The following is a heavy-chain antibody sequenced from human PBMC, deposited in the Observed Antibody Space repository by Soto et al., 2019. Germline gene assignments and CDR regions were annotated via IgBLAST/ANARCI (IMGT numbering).Heavy chain of an antibody. D-gene: IGHD3-9*01. CDR3: ASGILTGYHNWFDP. CDR1: GGSISISNW. J-gene: IGHJ5*02. CDR2: IYHSGST. V-gene: IGHV4-4*02. Sequence: SETLSLTCAVSGGSISISNWWSWVRQPPGKGLEWIGEIYHSGSTNYNPSLKSRVTISVDTSKNQFSLKLSSVTAADTAVYYCASGILTGYHNWFDPWGQGTLVTVSS.